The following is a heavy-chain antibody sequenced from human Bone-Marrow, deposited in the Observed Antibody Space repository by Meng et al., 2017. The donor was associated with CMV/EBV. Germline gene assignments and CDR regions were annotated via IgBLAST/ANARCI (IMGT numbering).Heavy chain of an antibody. CDR3: TTIYYCSGGSCYSY. V-gene: IGHV3-15*07. D-gene: IGHD2-15*01. CDR1: GFTFSNAW. Sequence: SGFTFSNAWMNWVRQAPGKGLEWVGRIKSKTDGGTTDYAAPVKGRFTISRDDSKNTLYLQMNSLKTEDTAVYYCTTIYYCSGGSCYSYWGQGTLVTVSS. CDR2: IKSKTDGGTT. J-gene: IGHJ4*02.